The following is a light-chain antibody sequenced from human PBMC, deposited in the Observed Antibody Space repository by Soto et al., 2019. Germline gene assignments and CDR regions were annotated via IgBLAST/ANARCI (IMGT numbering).Light chain of an antibody. CDR1: SSDVGGYNY. Sequence: QSVLTQPASVSGSPGQSITISCTGNSSDVGGYNYVSWYQQHPGKAPKLMIYEVSNRPSGVSNRFSGSKSGNTASLTISGLQAEDEADYYCSSYTSSSVVFGGGTQLTVL. V-gene: IGLV2-14*01. J-gene: IGLJ2*01. CDR3: SSYTSSSVV. CDR2: EVS.